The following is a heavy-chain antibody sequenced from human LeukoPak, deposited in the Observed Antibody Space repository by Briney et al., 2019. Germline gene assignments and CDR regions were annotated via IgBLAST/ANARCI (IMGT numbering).Heavy chain of an antibody. V-gene: IGHV3-33*01. CDR3: ARVVGTARIDYGMDV. Sequence: PGGSLRLSCAAPGFTFSTYGMEWVRQAPGKGLEWVAVIWYDGSNKYYADSVKGRFTISRDNSNNMLYLQMNSLRVEDTAVYYCARVVGTARIDYGMDVWGQGTTVTVSS. CDR2: IWYDGSNK. J-gene: IGHJ6*02. CDR1: GFTFSTYG. D-gene: IGHD1-14*01.